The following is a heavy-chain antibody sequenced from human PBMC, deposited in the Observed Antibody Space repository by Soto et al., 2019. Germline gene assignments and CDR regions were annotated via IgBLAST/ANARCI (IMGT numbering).Heavy chain of an antibody. J-gene: IGHJ4*02. CDR1: GGSISSYY. CDR3: ARDLYYYDSSGYYGEHYFDY. V-gene: IGHV4-4*07. Sequence: PSETLSLTCTVSGGSISSYYRSWIRQPAGKGLEWIGRIYTSGSTNYNPSLKSRVTMSVDTSKNQFSLKLSSVTAADTAVYYCARDLYYYDSSGYYGEHYFDYWGQGTLVTVSS. D-gene: IGHD3-22*01. CDR2: IYTSGST.